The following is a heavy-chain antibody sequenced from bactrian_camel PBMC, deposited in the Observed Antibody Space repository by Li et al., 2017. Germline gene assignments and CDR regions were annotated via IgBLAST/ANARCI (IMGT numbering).Heavy chain of an antibody. D-gene: IGHD4*01. CDR2: IDSDGSA. Sequence: HVQLVESGGGSVQSGGSLRLSCTASKYTSSSYCMGWYCQVPGKEREGVGYIDSDGSANYADSGKGRSTISKDNAENTMYLQMNSLRPEDTAVYYCAAATTSGGPVAYGPWLRPTGARGPRSPSP. CDR3: AAATTSGGPVAYGPWLRPT. J-gene: IGHJ4*01. CDR1: KYTSSSYC. V-gene: IGHV3S9*01.